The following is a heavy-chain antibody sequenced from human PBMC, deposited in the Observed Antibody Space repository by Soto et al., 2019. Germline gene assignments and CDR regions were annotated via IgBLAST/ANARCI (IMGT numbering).Heavy chain of an antibody. J-gene: IGHJ4*02. CDR2: ISYDGSNK. V-gene: IGHV3-30*04. CDR3: AKDGRWPQYYFDY. D-gene: IGHD1-26*01. CDR1: GFTFSSYA. Sequence: GGSLRLSCAASGFTFSSYAMHWVRQAPGKGLEWVAVISYDGSNKYYADSVKGRFTISRDNSKNTLYLQMNSLRAEDTAVYYCAKDGRWPQYYFDYWGQGALVTVS.